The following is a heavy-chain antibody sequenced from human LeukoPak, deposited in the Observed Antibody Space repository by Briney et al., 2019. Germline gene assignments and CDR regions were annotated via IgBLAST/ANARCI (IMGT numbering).Heavy chain of an antibody. CDR2: ISSSSSYI. V-gene: IGHV3-21*01. D-gene: IGHD3-10*01. CDR1: GFTFSSYS. Sequence: PGGSLRLSCAASGFTFSSYSMNWVRQAPGKGLEWVSSISSSSSYIYYADSVKGRSTISRDNAKNSLYLQMNSLRAEDTAVYYCARAETGRRIGGDYWGQGTLVTVSS. J-gene: IGHJ4*02. CDR3: ARAETGRRIGGDY.